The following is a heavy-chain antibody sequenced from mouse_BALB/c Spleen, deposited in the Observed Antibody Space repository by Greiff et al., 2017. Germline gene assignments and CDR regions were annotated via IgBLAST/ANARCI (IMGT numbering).Heavy chain of an antibody. CDR1: GYTFTNYW. CDR3: ARGSDY. Sequence: VQLVESGAELVRPGTSVKISCKASGYTFTNYWLGWVKQRPGHGLEWIGDIYPGGGYTNYNEKFKGKATLTADISSSTAYMQLSSLTSEDSAVYFCARGSDYWGQGTTLTVSS. J-gene: IGHJ2*01. CDR2: IYPGGGYT. V-gene: IGHV1-63*02.